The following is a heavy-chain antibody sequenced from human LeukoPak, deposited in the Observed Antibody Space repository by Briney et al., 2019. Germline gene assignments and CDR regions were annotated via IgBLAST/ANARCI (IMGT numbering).Heavy chain of an antibody. CDR2: INHSGST. D-gene: IGHD2-2*01. CDR3: ARKEDCSSTSCSYYFDY. CDR1: GGSFSGYY. J-gene: IGHJ4*02. Sequence: SETLSLTCAVYGGSFSGYYWSWIRQPPGKGLEWIGEINHSGSTNYNPSLKSRVTISVDTSKNQFSLKLSSVTAADTAVYYCARKEDCSSTSCSYYFDYWGQGTLATVSS. V-gene: IGHV4-34*01.